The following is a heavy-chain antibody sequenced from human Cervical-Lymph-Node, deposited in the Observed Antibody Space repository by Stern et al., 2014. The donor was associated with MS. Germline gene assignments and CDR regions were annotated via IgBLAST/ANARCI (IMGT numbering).Heavy chain of an antibody. V-gene: IGHV1-3*01. CDR2: INAGNGNT. CDR3: ARDHYDSSGYLFDY. J-gene: IGHJ4*02. CDR1: GYTFTSYA. Sequence: QVNLAQSGAEVKKPGASVKVSCKASGYTFTSYAMHWVRQAPGPRHEWMGWINAGNGNTKYSQKFQGRVTMTRDTSASTAYMELSSLRSEDTAVYYCARDHYDSSGYLFDYWGQGTLVTVSS. D-gene: IGHD3-22*01.